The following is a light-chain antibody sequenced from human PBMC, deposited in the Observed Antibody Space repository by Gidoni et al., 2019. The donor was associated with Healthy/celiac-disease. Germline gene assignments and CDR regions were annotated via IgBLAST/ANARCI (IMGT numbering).Light chain of an antibody. CDR1: QSVSSY. J-gene: IGKJ4*01. CDR3: QQRSNWPPLT. CDR2: DAS. V-gene: IGKV3-11*01. Sequence: ETVLTQSPATLSLSPGERATLSCRASQSVSSYLAWYPQKPGQAPRLLIYDASNRATGIPARFSGSGSGTDFTLTISSLEPEDFAVYYCQQRSNWPPLTFGGGTKVEIK.